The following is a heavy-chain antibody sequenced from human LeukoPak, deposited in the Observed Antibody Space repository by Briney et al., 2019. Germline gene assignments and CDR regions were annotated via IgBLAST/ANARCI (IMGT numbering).Heavy chain of an antibody. V-gene: IGHV3-21*01. J-gene: IGHJ4*02. CDR1: GFTFSSYS. Sequence: GGSLRLSCAASGFTFSSYSMNWVRQAPGKGLEWVSSISSSSSYIYYADSVKGRFTISRDNAKNSLYLQMNSLRAEDTAVYYRARVSYYYDSSGYRDYWGQGTLVTVSS. D-gene: IGHD3-22*01. CDR2: ISSSSSYI. CDR3: ARVSYYYDSSGYRDY.